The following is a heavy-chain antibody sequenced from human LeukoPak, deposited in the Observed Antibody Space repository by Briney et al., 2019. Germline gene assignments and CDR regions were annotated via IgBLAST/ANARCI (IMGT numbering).Heavy chain of an antibody. CDR1: GFTFSSYS. CDR2: IYSGGST. J-gene: IGHJ3*02. D-gene: IGHD3-22*01. Sequence: GGSLRLSCAASGFTFSSYSINWVRQAPGKGLEWVSVIYSGGSTYYADSVKGRFTISRDNSKNTLYLQMNSLRAEDTAVYYCARDRSPYYYDSSGPIWGQGTMVTVSS. CDR3: ARDRSPYYYDSSGPI. V-gene: IGHV3-53*01.